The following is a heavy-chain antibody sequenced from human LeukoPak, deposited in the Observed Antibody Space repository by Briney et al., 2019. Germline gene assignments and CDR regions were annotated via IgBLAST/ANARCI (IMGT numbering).Heavy chain of an antibody. CDR3: SRADYYGSGSPISLDV. D-gene: IGHD3-10*01. V-gene: IGHV3-49*04. CDR2: IRSKTYGETT. J-gene: IGHJ6*04. Sequence: GGSLRLSCAASGFTFSDYYMSWVRQAPGKGLAWVGFIRSKTYGETTEYAASVKGRFTISRDDSKSIAYLQMNSLKTEDTAVYYCSRADYYGSGSPISLDVWGKGTTVIVSS. CDR1: GFTFSDYY.